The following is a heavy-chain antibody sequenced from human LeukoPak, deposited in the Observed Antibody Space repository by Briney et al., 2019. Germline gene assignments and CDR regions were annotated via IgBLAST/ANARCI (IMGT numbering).Heavy chain of an antibody. J-gene: IGHJ4*02. CDR2: ISSSSSYI. V-gene: IGHV3-21*01. CDR1: GFTFSSYS. Sequence: GGSLRLSCAASGFTFSSYSMNWVRQAPGKGLEWVSSISSSSSYIYYADSVKGRFTISRDNAKNSLYLQMNSLRAEDTAVYYCARVKGAVATDDYWGQGTLVTASS. D-gene: IGHD6-19*01. CDR3: ARVKGAVATDDY.